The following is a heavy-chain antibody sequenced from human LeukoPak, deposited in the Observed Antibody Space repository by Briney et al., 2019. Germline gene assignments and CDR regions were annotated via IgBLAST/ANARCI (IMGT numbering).Heavy chain of an antibody. V-gene: IGHV3-23*01. CDR2: ISGSGGST. CDR1: GFTMINYG. CDR3: AKVGGGSYTRDAFDI. J-gene: IGHJ3*02. Sequence: GGSLRLSCAVSGFTMINYGMSWVRQAPGKGLEGGSSISGSGGSTYYADSVKGRFPLSGDNSKNTLYLQMNSPRAEDTAVYYSAKVGGGSYTRDAFDIWGQGTMVTVSS. D-gene: IGHD1-26*01.